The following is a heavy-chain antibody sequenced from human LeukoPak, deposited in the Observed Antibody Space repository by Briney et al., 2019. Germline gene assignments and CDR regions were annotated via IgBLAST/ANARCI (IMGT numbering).Heavy chain of an antibody. CDR1: GGSISSSSYY. D-gene: IGHD6-19*01. CDR2: IYYSGST. Sequence: SETLSLTCTDSGGSISSSSYYWGWIRQPPGKGLEWIGSIYYSGSTYYNPSLKSRVTISVDTSKNQFSLKLSSVTAADTAVYYCARHDYSSGDDYWGQGTLVTVSS. CDR3: ARHDYSSGDDY. J-gene: IGHJ4*02. V-gene: IGHV4-39*01.